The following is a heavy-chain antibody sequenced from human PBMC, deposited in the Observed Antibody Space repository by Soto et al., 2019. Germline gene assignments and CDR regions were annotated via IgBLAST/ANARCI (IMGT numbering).Heavy chain of an antibody. J-gene: IGHJ4*02. Sequence: QVRLVQSGAEEKKPGASVKVSCKASGYTFTTYVIHWVRQAPGQRLEWMGWINAGNGNTRYSQNFQGRVTITRDTSASTDYMELSSLKYEDTAVYYCARIFHRDFDYWGQGTLVSVSS. D-gene: IGHD3-10*01. CDR3: ARIFHRDFDY. CDR2: INAGNGNT. V-gene: IGHV1-3*05. CDR1: GYTFTTYV.